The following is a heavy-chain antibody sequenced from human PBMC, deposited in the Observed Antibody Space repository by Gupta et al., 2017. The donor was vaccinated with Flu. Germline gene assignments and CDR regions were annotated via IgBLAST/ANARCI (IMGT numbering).Heavy chain of an antibody. CDR3: ARHVHRYYCYGMDV. J-gene: IGHJ6*02. D-gene: IGHD6-6*01. V-gene: IGHV1-69*06. CDR2: IIPIFGTS. CDR1: GGTFSSYA. Sequence: QVQLVQSGDEVKKPGSSVKVSCKASGGTFSSYAISWVRQAPGQGLERMGGIIPIFGTSNYAQTFQGEVTITADKSTSTAYMELSSLKSEDTALYYSARHVHRYYCYGMDVWGQGTTVTVSS.